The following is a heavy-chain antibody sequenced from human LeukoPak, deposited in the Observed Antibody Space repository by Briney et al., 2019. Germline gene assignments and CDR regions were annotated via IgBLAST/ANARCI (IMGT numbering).Heavy chain of an antibody. CDR1: GVSISGTNW. J-gene: IGHJ4*02. CDR3: ARKGSDYYDSSGYYSYYFDY. CDR2: IYHAGST. Sequence: QASGTLSLTCAVSGVSISGTNWWSWVRQPPGKGLEWVGEIYHAGSTNYNPSLKSRVTISVDTSKNQFSLKLSSVTAADTAVYYCARKGSDYYDSSGYYSYYFDYWGQGTLVTVSS. D-gene: IGHD3-22*01. V-gene: IGHV4-4*02.